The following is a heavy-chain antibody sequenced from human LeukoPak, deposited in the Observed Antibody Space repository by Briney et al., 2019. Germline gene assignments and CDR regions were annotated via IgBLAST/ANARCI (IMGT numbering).Heavy chain of an antibody. CDR2: IYYSGST. J-gene: IGHJ4*02. Sequence: SETLSLTCTVSGGSISSYYWSWIRQPPGKGLEWIGYIYYSGSTNYNPSLKSRVTISVDASKNQFSLKLSSVTAADTAVYYCARLTGRGYSYGYLNYWGQGTLVTVSS. V-gene: IGHV4-59*01. CDR3: ARLTGRGYSYGYLNY. D-gene: IGHD5-18*01. CDR1: GGSISSYY.